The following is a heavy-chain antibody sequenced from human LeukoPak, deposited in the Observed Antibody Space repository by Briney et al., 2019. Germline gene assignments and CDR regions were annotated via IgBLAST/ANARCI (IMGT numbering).Heavy chain of an antibody. CDR2: INHSGST. CDR1: GGSFSGYY. V-gene: IGHV4-34*01. CDR3: ARALSTSRGMDV. Sequence: KPSETLSLTCAVYGGSFSGYYWSWIRQPPGKGLEWIGEINHSGSTNYNPSLKSRVTISVDRSKNQLSLKLSSVTAADTAVYYCARALSTSRGMDVWGQGTTVTVSS. J-gene: IGHJ6*02. D-gene: IGHD2-2*01.